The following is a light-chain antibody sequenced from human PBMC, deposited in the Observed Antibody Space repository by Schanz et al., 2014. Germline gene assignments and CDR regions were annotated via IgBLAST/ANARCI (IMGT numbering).Light chain of an antibody. CDR1: SSDVGDYNY. J-gene: IGLJ1*01. V-gene: IGLV2-8*01. CDR3: PSSHNPLTDYV. CDR2: EVN. Sequence: QSALTQPPSASGSPGQSVTISCTGTSSDVGDYNYVSWYQQHPGKAPKLMIYEVNKRPSGVPDRFSGSKSGNTASLTVSGLQAEDEADYYCPSSHNPLTDYVFGTGTKLTVV.